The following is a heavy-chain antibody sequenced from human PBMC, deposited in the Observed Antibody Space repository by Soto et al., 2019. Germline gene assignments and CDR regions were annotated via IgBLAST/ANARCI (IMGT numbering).Heavy chain of an antibody. CDR3: ANAVTIPYSSSWSALDY. CDR2: ISYDGSNK. CDR1: GFTFSSYG. D-gene: IGHD6-13*01. V-gene: IGHV3-30*18. J-gene: IGHJ4*02. Sequence: GGSLRLSCAASGFTFSSYGMHWVRQAPGKGLEWVAVISYDGSNKYYADSVKGRFTISRDNSKNTLYLQMNSLRAEDTAVYYCANAVTIPYSSSWSALDYWGQGTLVTVSS.